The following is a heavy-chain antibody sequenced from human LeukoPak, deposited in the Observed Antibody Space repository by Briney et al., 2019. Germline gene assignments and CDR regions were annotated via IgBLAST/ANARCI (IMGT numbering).Heavy chain of an antibody. D-gene: IGHD6-13*01. CDR2: ISGSGGST. J-gene: IGHJ4*02. CDR3: ARDPGIAAAGTVGYFDS. V-gene: IGHV3-23*01. Sequence: GGSLRLSCAASGFTFSSYAMSWVRQAPGKGLEWVSAISGSGGSTYYADSVKGRFTISRDNSKNTLYLQMNSLRVEDTAVYYCARDPGIAAAGTVGYFDSWGQGILVTVSS. CDR1: GFTFSSYA.